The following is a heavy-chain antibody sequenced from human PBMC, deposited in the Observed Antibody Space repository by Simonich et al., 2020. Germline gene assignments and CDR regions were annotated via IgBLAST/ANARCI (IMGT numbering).Heavy chain of an antibody. J-gene: IGHJ6*03. D-gene: IGHD6-13*01. CDR1: GYTFTGYY. CDR2: INPNSGGK. CDR3: ARGRIAAAGTYYYYYMDV. V-gene: IGHV1-2*02. Sequence: QVQLVQSGAEVKKPGASVKVSCKASGYTFTGYYMHWVRQAPGQGLERMGWINPNSGGKNYAQKFQGRVTMTRETSISTAYMELSRLRSDDTAVYYCARGRIAAAGTYYYYYMDVWGKGTTVTVSS.